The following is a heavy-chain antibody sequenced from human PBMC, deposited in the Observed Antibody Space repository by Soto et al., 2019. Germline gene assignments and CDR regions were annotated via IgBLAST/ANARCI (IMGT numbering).Heavy chain of an antibody. Sequence: PSETLSLTCTVSGGSISSYYWCWIRQPPGKXLEWIGYIYYSGSTNYNPSLKSRVTISVDTSKNQFSLKLSSVTAADTAVYYCARGAQYDYVWGSYRYIFDYWGQGTLVTVSS. V-gene: IGHV4-59*01. J-gene: IGHJ4*02. CDR3: ARGAQYDYVWGSYRYIFDY. CDR2: IYYSGST. D-gene: IGHD3-16*02. CDR1: GGSISSYY.